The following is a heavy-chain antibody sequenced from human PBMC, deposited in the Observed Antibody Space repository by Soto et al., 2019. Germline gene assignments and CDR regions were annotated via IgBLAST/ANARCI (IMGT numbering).Heavy chain of an antibody. CDR2: IIPILGIA. V-gene: IGHV1-69*08. CDR3: ARDENYYGSGSNYGMDV. CDR1: GGTFSCYT. Sequence: QVQLVQSGAEVKKPGSSVKVSCKASGGTFSCYTISWVRQAPGQGLEWMGRIIPILGIANYAQKFQGRVTITADKSTSTAYMELSSLRSEDTAVYYCARDENYYGSGSNYGMDVWGQGTTVTVSS. D-gene: IGHD3-10*01. J-gene: IGHJ6*02.